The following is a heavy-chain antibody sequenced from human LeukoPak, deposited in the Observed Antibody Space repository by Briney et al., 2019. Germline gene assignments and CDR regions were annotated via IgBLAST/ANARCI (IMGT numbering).Heavy chain of an antibody. V-gene: IGHV4-39*07. CDR1: GGSISSSSYY. J-gene: IGHJ4*02. CDR3: ARVGRDSGSSPLDY. CDR2: IYYSGST. Sequence: SETLSLTCTVSGGSISSSSYYWGWIRQPPGKGLEWIGSIYYSGSTYYNPSLKSRVTISVDTSKNQFSLKLSSVTAADTAVYYCARVGRDSGSSPLDYWGQGTLVTVSS. D-gene: IGHD1-26*01.